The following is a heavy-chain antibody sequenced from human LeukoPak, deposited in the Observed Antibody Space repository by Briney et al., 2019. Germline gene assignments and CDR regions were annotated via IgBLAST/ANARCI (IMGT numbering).Heavy chain of an antibody. V-gene: IGHV4-30-2*01. CDR1: GGSISSGGYS. J-gene: IGHJ6*02. CDR2: IYHSGST. Sequence: SETLSLTCAVSGGSISSGGYSWSWIRQPPGKGLEWIGYIYHSGSTYYNPSLKGRVTISVDRSKNQFSLKLSSVTAADTAVYYCARAPRNYGMDVWGQGTTVTVSS. CDR3: ARAPRNYGMDV.